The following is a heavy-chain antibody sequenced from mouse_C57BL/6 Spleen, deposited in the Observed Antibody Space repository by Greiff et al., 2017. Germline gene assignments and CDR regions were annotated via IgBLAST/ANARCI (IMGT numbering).Heavy chain of an antibody. V-gene: IGHV1-53*01. D-gene: IGHD2-4*01. CDR3: ARGNYEYDYAMDY. Sequence: QVQLQQSGTELVKPGASVKLSCKASGYTFTSYWMHWVKQRPGQGLAWIGNINPSNGGTNYNEKFKSKATLTVDKSSSTAYMQLSSLTSEDAAVYYCARGNYEYDYAMDYWGQGTSVTVSS. CDR2: INPSNGGT. J-gene: IGHJ4*01. CDR1: GYTFTSYW.